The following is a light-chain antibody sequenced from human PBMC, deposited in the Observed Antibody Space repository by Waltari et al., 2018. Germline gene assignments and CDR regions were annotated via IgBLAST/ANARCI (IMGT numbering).Light chain of an antibody. CDR3: QQYSDTPPMYT. CDR2: LAS. J-gene: IGKJ2*01. CDR1: QTVLHSSNNKNY. Sequence: DIVMTQSPDSLAVSLGERATINCKSSQTVLHSSNNKNYLSWFQQNQRHPPKLIIYLASTRQSGVHDRFSGSGSGTEFTLTLNNLQAEDVAVYYCQQYSDTPPMYTFGRGTRIEI. V-gene: IGKV4-1*01.